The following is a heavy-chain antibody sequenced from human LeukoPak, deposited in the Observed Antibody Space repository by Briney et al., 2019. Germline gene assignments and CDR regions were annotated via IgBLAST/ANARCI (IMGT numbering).Heavy chain of an antibody. CDR1: GGSISSYY. Sequence: SETLSFTCTVSGGSISSYYWSWIRQPPGKGLEWIGYIYYSGSTYYNPSLKSRVTISVDTSKNQFSLKLSSVTAADTAVYYCARHEDSGSYYSFRQPGAIDYWGQGTLVTVSS. J-gene: IGHJ4*02. CDR2: IYYSGST. V-gene: IGHV4-59*04. D-gene: IGHD1-26*01. CDR3: ARHEDSGSYYSFRQPGAIDY.